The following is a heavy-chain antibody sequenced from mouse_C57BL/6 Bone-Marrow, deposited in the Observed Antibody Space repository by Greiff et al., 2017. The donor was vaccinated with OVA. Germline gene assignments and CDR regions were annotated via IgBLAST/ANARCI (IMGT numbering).Heavy chain of an antibody. V-gene: IGHV1-69*01. J-gene: IGHJ3*01. D-gene: IGHD1-1*01. CDR2: IDPSDSYT. Sequence: QVQLQQPGAELVMPGASVKLSCKASGYTFTSYWMHWVKQRPGQGLEWIGEIDPSDSYTNYNQKFKGKSTLTVDKSSSPAYMQLSSLTSEDSAVYYCARGTLLLRAWFAYWGQGTLVTVSA. CDR1: GYTFTSYW. CDR3: ARGTLLLRAWFAY.